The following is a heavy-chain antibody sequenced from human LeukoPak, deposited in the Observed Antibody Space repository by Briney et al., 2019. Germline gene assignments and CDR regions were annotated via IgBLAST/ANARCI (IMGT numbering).Heavy chain of an antibody. Sequence: GRSLRLSCAASGFTFQNYAMHWVRHVPGKGLEWVSGISWNSGNIGYADSVEGRFTISRDNSKNTLYLQMNSLRAEDTAVYYCAKDYYDSSGYYGGLYYFDYWGQGTLVTVSS. D-gene: IGHD3-22*01. J-gene: IGHJ4*02. CDR1: GFTFQNYA. CDR2: ISWNSGNI. CDR3: AKDYYDSSGYYGGLYYFDY. V-gene: IGHV3-9*01.